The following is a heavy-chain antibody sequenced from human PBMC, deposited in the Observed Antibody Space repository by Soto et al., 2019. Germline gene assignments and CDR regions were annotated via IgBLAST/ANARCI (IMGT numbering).Heavy chain of an antibody. J-gene: IGHJ3*02. V-gene: IGHV1-69*05. CDR3: ARGESTSGSPFTMIVVVSQTADDAFDI. CDR1: GGTFSSYA. D-gene: IGHD3-22*01. Sequence: SVKVSCKASGGTFSSYAISWVRQAPGQGLEWMGGIIPNFGTTNYAQKFQGRVTITTDTSTSTAYMELSSLRSDDTAVYYCARGESTSGSPFTMIVVVSQTADDAFDIWGQGTMVT. CDR2: IIPNFGTT.